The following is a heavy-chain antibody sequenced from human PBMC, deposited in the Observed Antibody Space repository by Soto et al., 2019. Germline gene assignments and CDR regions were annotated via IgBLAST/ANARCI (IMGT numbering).Heavy chain of an antibody. CDR1: GFAFSAYY. Sequence: QVHLMESGGGLVKPGGSLRLSCAASGFAFSAYYMSWIRQAPGKGLEWLSYISESGTTIYYADSVKGRFTISRDNAKNSLYLQMNSLRVEDPAVYYCTRRDYDTSGYTDYWGQGTLVTVSS. V-gene: IGHV3-11*01. D-gene: IGHD3-22*01. CDR2: ISESGTTI. J-gene: IGHJ4*02. CDR3: TRRDYDTSGYTDY.